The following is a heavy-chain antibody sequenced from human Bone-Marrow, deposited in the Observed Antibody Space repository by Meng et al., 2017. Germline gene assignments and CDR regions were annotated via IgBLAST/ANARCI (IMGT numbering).Heavy chain of an antibody. V-gene: IGHV6-1*01. CDR3: ASWYGES. CDR2: TYYRSQWQS. Sequence: QVTVHRSGPRLLKPAQTLSLTSAISGDSVSGNRALWHWVRQSPSRGLEWLGHTYYRSQWQSHYGASVKNRISSYADTSRNQFSLILNSVTPEDTAVYYCASWYGESWGQGTLVTVSS. D-gene: IGHD3-10*01. CDR1: GDSVSGNRAL. J-gene: IGHJ4*02.